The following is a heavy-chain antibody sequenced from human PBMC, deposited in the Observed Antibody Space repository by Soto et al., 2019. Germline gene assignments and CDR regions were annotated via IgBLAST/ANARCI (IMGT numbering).Heavy chain of an antibody. CDR2: IIPIFGTA. Sequence: SVKVSCKASGGTFSSYAISWVRQAPGQGLEWMGGIIPIFGTANYAQKFQGRVTITADESTSTAYMELSSLRSEDTAVYYCARPLNSSGYYYYYYYGMDVWGQGTKVTVSS. V-gene: IGHV1-69*13. CDR3: ARPLNSSGYYYYYYYGMDV. D-gene: IGHD3-22*01. J-gene: IGHJ6*02. CDR1: GGTFSSYA.